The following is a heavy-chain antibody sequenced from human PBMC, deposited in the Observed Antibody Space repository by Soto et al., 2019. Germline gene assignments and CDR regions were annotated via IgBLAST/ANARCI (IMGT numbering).Heavy chain of an antibody. D-gene: IGHD3-10*01. CDR2: INHSGST. CDR3: ARGSRYYGSGNWFDP. V-gene: IGHV4-34*01. CDR1: GGSFSGYY. J-gene: IGHJ5*02. Sequence: QVQLQQWGAGLLKPSETLSLTCAVYGGSFSGYYWSWIRQPPGKGLEWIGEINHSGSTNYNPSLKRRVTISVDTSKNQFSLKLSSVTAADTAVYYCARGSRYYGSGNWFDPWGQGTLVTVSS.